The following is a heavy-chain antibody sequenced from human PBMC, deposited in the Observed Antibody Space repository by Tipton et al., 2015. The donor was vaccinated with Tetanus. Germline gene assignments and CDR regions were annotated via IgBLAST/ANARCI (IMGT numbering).Heavy chain of an antibody. CDR1: GGSVNSGSYY. CDR3: GRDGPYYSDPSNDYPFYGMDV. CDR2: IYQSGST. J-gene: IGHJ6*02. V-gene: IGHV4-61*01. Sequence: GLVKPSETLSLTCTVSGGSVNSGSYYWSWIRQPPGKGLEWIGYIYQSGSTSYSPSLESRVTISLETSKNQFSLRLSSVTAADTAVYYCGRDGPYYSDPSNDYPFYGMDVWGQGTTVTVSS. D-gene: IGHD3-22*01.